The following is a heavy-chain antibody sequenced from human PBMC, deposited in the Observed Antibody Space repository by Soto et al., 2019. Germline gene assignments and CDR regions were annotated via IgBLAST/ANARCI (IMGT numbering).Heavy chain of an antibody. CDR3: AKMADYYDSSGYVDY. D-gene: IGHD3-22*01. J-gene: IGHJ4*02. V-gene: IGHV3-7*01. CDR2: IKEDGSEK. CDR1: GFTFSSYW. Sequence: GGSLRLSCTTSGFTFSSYWMTWVRQAPGKGLEWVANIKEDGSEKHYADSVKGRFTISRDNSKNTLYLQMNSLRAEDTAVYYCAKMADYYDSSGYVDYWGQGTLVTVSS.